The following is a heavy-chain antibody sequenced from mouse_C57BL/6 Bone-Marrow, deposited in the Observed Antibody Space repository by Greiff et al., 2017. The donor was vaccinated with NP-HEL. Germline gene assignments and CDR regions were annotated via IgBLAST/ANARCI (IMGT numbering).Heavy chain of an antibody. CDR2: IYPRSGNT. V-gene: IGHV1-81*01. CDR1: GYAFTSYG. CDR3: ARWSDYGLRDY. J-gene: IGHJ2*01. Sequence: VQLQQSGAELARPGASVTLSCKASGYAFTSYGISWVKQRTGQGLEWIGEIYPRSGNTYYNEKFKGKATLTADKSSSTAYMELRSLTSEDSAVYFGARWSDYGLRDYWGQGTTLTVSS. D-gene: IGHD2-4*01.